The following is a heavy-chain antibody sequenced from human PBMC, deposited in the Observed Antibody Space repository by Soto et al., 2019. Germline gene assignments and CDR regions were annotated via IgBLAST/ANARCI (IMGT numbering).Heavy chain of an antibody. CDR3: AGGLGYCSGGSCYIPPGFDY. Sequence: QVQLVQSGAEVKKPGSSVKVSCKASGGTFSSYAISWVRQAPGQGLEWMGGIIPIFGTANYAQKFQVRVTITADKSTSPAYMEVSSLRSEDTAVYYCAGGLGYCSGGSCYIPPGFDYWGQGALVTVSS. J-gene: IGHJ4*02. D-gene: IGHD2-15*01. V-gene: IGHV1-69*06. CDR2: IIPIFGTA. CDR1: GGTFSSYA.